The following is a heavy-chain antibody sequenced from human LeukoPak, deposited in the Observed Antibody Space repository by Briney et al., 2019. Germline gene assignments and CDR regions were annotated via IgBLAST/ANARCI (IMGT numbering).Heavy chain of an antibody. D-gene: IGHD6-19*01. J-gene: IGHJ4*02. CDR3: AKIRAPSGWFNSDY. CDR1: GFTFDDYA. Sequence: GGSLRLSCAASGFTFDDYAMHWVRQAPGKGLEWVSGISGTGDSTYYADSVKGRFTISRDNSKNTLYLQMNSLRLEDTAAYYCAKIRAPSGWFNSDYWGQGTLVTVSS. V-gene: IGHV3-23*01. CDR2: ISGTGDST.